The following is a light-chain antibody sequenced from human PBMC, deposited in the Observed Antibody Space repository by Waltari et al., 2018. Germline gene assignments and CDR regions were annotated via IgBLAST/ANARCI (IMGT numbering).Light chain of an antibody. J-gene: IGKJ1*01. CDR3: QQYGNSPRT. CDR2: GAS. Sequence: ELVLTQSPRTLSLSPGERAPLSCRASQSVSINYLAWYQQKPGQAPRLLIYGASSRATGIPDRFSGSGSGTDFTLAISRLEPEDFAVYYCQQYGNSPRTFGQGTKVEVK. V-gene: IGKV3-20*01. CDR1: QSVSINY.